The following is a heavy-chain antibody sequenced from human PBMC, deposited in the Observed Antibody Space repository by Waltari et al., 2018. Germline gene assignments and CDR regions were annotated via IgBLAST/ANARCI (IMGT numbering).Heavy chain of an antibody. D-gene: IGHD3-3*01. J-gene: IGHJ6*03. V-gene: IGHV1-46*03. CDR3: ARDYYDFWSGYYRAKYMDV. CDR2: INPSGGST. CDR1: GYTFTSHY. Sequence: QVQLVQSGAEVKKPGASVKVSCKASGYTFTSHYMHWVRQAPGQGLEWMGIINPSGGSTSYAQKFQGRVTMTRDTSTSTVYMELSSLRSEDTAVYYCARDYYDFWSGYYRAKYMDVWGKGTTVTVSS.